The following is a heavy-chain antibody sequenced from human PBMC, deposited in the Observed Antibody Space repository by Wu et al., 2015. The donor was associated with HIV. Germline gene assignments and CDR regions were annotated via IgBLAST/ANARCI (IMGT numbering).Heavy chain of an antibody. D-gene: IGHD3-10*01. CDR3: ARDGSGSYDNPYYFDY. CDR2: ISVYNGNT. V-gene: IGHV1-18*04. J-gene: IGHJ4*02. CDR1: NYAFPNYG. Sequence: QVQLVQSEAEVKKPGASMKVSCKASNYAFPNYGINWVRQAPGQGLEWMGWISVYNGNTDYAQKFQGRVSMTIDTSTYTAYMELRSLRSDDTALYYCARDGSGSYDNPYYFDYWGQGTLVTVSS.